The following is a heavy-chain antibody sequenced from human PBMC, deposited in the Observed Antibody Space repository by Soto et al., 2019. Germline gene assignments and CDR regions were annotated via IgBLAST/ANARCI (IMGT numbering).Heavy chain of an antibody. CDR1: GYNFTNYW. V-gene: IGHV5-51*01. D-gene: IGHD3-16*01. CDR3: ARRGNRGRSFDI. Sequence: GESLKISCTVSGYNFTNYWIGWVRQMPGKGLEWMGIIYPGDSDTRYSPSFQGQVTISADQSITTAYLQWSSLKASDTAMYYCARRGNRGRSFDIWGQGTMVTVSS. CDR2: IYPGDSDT. J-gene: IGHJ3*02.